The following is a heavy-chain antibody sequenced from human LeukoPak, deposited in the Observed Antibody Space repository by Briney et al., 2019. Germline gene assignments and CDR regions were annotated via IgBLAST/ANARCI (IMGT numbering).Heavy chain of an antibody. Sequence: PSETLSLTCTVSGYSISSGYYWGWIRQPPGKGLEWIGSIYHSGSTYYNPSLKSRVTISVDTSKNQFSLKLSSVTAADTAVYYCARDQDPPTPYYYDSSAFDYWGQGTLVTVSS. V-gene: IGHV4-38-2*02. CDR1: GYSISSGYY. CDR2: IYHSGST. D-gene: IGHD3-22*01. J-gene: IGHJ4*02. CDR3: ARDQDPPTPYYYDSSAFDY.